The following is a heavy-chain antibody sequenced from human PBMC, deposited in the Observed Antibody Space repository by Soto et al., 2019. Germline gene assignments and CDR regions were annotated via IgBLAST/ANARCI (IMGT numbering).Heavy chain of an antibody. CDR2: ISPGGDRI. J-gene: IGHJ4*02. V-gene: IGHV3-48*02. CDR3: TKSADSAGWGVDF. D-gene: IGHD6-19*01. Sequence: EGELVEAGGGPVQPGGALRLPCFASGVMVDAYAINLGRQAPGKGPELVPYISPGGDRIYYAASLKGRITISRDNARNSLSLQMNILSDEDTAVYYCTKSADSAGWGVDFWGQGTLVTVSS. CDR1: GVMVDAYA.